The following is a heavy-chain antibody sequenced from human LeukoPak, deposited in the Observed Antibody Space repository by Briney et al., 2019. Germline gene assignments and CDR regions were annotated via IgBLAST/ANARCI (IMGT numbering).Heavy chain of an antibody. V-gene: IGHV3-23*01. CDR2: IGGSGIST. CDR3: ARFVVLPAAPGGWFDP. CDR1: GFTFSSHA. J-gene: IGHJ5*02. Sequence: PGGSLRLSCAASGFTFSSHAMTWVRQAPGKGLEWVSTIGGSGISTYYADSVKGRFTISRDNAKNSLYLQMNSLRAEDTAVYYCARFVVLPAAPGGWFDPWGQGTLVTVSS. D-gene: IGHD2-2*01.